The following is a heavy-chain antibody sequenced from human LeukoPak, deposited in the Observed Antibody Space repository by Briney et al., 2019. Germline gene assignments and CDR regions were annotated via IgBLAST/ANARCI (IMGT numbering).Heavy chain of an antibody. CDR1: GYTFTSYD. Sequence: ASVKVSCKASGYTFTSYDINWVRQATGQGLEWMGWMNPNSGNAGYAQKFQGRGTMTRNTSISTAYMELSSLRSEDTAVYYCARESWAAAGLSDYWGQGTLVTVSS. V-gene: IGHV1-8*01. D-gene: IGHD6-13*01. CDR3: ARESWAAAGLSDY. CDR2: MNPNSGNA. J-gene: IGHJ4*02.